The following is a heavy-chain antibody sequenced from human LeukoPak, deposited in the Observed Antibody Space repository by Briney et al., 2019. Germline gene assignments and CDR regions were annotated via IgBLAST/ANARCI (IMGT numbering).Heavy chain of an antibody. Sequence: PGGSLRLSCAASGFTVSGNSLSWVRQAPGKGLEWVSIIYSGDSTFYADSVKGRFSISRDSSKNALYLQMKSLRAEDTAAYYCARYYGDYGGALKYWGQGTLVTVSS. CDR3: ARYYGDYGGALKY. D-gene: IGHD4-17*01. V-gene: IGHV3-53*01. CDR1: GFTVSGNS. CDR2: IYSGDST. J-gene: IGHJ4*02.